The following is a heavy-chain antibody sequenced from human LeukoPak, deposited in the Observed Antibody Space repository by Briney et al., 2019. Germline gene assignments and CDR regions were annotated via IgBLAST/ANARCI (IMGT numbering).Heavy chain of an antibody. Sequence: ASETLSLTCAVYGGSFSGDYWSWIRQPPGKGQDWIGEINHSGSTNYNPSLKSQVTISVDTSKNQFSLKLSSVTAADTAVYYCARDLRRAVAGHYYYYGMDVWGKGTTVTVSS. V-gene: IGHV4-34*01. D-gene: IGHD6-19*01. CDR3: ARDLRRAVAGHYYYYGMDV. J-gene: IGHJ6*04. CDR2: INHSGST. CDR1: GGSFSGDY.